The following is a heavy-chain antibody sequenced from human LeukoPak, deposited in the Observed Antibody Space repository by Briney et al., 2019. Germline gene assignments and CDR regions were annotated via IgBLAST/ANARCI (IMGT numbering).Heavy chain of an antibody. Sequence: PSETLSLICAVYGGSFSGYYWSWIRQPPGKGLEWIGEIYHSGSTNYNPSLKSRVTISVDKSKNQFSLKLSSVTAADTAVYYCVVRSGGWYYFDYWGQGTLVTVSP. V-gene: IGHV4-34*01. D-gene: IGHD6-19*01. J-gene: IGHJ4*02. CDR2: IYHSGST. CDR1: GGSFSGYY. CDR3: VVRSGGWYYFDY.